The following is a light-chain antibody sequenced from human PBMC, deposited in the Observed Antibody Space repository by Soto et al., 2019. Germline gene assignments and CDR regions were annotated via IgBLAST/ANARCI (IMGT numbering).Light chain of an antibody. CDR1: SSDFGGYNY. J-gene: IGLJ3*02. CDR2: DVS. V-gene: IGLV2-11*01. Sequence: QAVLTQPRSVSGSPGQSVTISCTGTSSDFGGYNYVSWYQHHPGKAPKLMIYDVSERPSGVPDRFSGSKSGNTASLTISGLQPEDEADYYCGSYTSSRTLVFGAGTKLTVL. CDR3: GSYTSSRTLV.